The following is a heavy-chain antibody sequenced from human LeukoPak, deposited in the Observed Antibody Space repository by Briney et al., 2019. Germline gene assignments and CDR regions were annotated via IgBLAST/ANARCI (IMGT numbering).Heavy chain of an antibody. CDR3: ATTTRSRSWDY. J-gene: IGHJ4*02. Sequence: ESLRLSCAASGFTFSSYWMCWVRQAPGKGLEWVANIKPDGTEKQYVDSVKGRLTISRDNAKNSLYLQMNSLRVDDTAVYYCATTTRSRSWDYWGQGTLVTVSS. V-gene: IGHV3-7*01. D-gene: IGHD1-1*01. CDR2: IKPDGTEK. CDR1: GFTFSSYW.